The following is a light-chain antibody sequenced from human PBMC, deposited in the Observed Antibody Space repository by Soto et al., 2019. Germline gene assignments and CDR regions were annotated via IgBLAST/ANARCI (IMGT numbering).Light chain of an antibody. J-gene: IGLJ1*01. CDR2: EVF. V-gene: IGLV2-8*01. Sequence: QSVLTQPPSASGSPGHSVTVSCTGTSNDIGAYNYVSWYQQHPGKAPKLLIYEVFRRPSAVPDRFSGSRSGNTASLTVSGLQPEDEADYYCSSYAGRETGVFGTGTKVTV. CDR1: SNDIGAYNY. CDR3: SSYAGRETGV.